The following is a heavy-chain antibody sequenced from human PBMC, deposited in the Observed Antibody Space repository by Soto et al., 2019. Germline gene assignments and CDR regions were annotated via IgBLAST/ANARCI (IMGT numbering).Heavy chain of an antibody. J-gene: IGHJ5*02. CDR3: ARFDPSYEEAPYNHMRKHPAAWFDP. D-gene: IGHD1-1*01. Sequence: SETLSLTCTVSGGSISSGGYYWSWIRQHPGKGLEWIGYIYYSGSTYYNPSLKSRVTISVDTSKNQFSLKPSSVTAADTAVYYCARFDPSYEEAPYNHMRKHPAAWFDPWGQGTLVTVSS. V-gene: IGHV4-31*03. CDR2: IYYSGST. CDR1: GGSISSGGYY.